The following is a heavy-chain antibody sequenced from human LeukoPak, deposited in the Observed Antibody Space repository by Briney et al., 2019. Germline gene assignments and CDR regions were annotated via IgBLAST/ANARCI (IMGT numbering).Heavy chain of an antibody. Sequence: ASVKVSCKASGYTFTSYYMHWVRQAPGQGLEWMGIINPSGGSTSYAQKFQGRVTMTRDTSISTAYMEVSSLRSDDTAVYYCARGPPFMKTSGRVIVDAIEIWGQGTMVTVSS. CDR2: INPSGGST. D-gene: IGHD3-16*02. CDR1: GYTFTSYY. J-gene: IGHJ3*02. CDR3: ARGPPFMKTSGRVIVDAIEI. V-gene: IGHV1-46*01.